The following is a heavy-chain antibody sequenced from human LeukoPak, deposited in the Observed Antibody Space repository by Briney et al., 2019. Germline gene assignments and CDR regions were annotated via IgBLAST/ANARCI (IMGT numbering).Heavy chain of an antibody. V-gene: IGHV3-7*03. CDR2: IKQDGSEK. CDR3: ASAGGDSRSPLPFYY. CDR1: GFTFGSYW. J-gene: IGHJ4*02. D-gene: IGHD6-6*01. Sequence: GGSLRLSCAASGFTFGSYWMSWVRQAPGKGLEWVANIKQDGSEKYYVDSVKGRFTISRDNAENSLSLQMNSLRAEDTAVYYCASAGGDSRSPLPFYYWGQGTLVTVSS.